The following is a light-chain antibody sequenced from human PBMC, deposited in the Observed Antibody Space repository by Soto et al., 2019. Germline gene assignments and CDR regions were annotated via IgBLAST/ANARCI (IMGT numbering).Light chain of an antibody. J-gene: IGKJ1*01. CDR1: QSVLYSSNNKNY. Sequence: DIVMTQSPDSLAVSLGERATINCKSSQSVLYSSNNKNYLAWYQQKPGQPPKLLIYWASTRESGVPDRFSGSGSGTDFTLTISSLQAEDVAVYYCLQYQSYWTFGQGTKVEVK. V-gene: IGKV4-1*01. CDR3: LQYQSYWT. CDR2: WAS.